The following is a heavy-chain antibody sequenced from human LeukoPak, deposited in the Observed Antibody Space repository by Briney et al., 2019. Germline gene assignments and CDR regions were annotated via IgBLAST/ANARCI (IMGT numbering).Heavy chain of an antibody. CDR3: ARVGVGATHYDY. V-gene: IGHV3-64*01. J-gene: IGHJ4*02. CDR1: GFTFSSYA. CDR2: ISSNGGST. D-gene: IGHD1-26*01. Sequence: GGSLRLSCAASGFTFSSYAMHWVRRAPGKGLEYVSAISSNGGSTYYANSVKGRFTISRDNSKNTLYLQMGSLRAEDMAVYYCARVGVGATHYDYWGQGTLVTVSS.